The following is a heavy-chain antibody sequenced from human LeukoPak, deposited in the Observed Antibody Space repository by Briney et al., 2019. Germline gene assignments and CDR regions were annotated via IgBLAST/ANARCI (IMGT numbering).Heavy chain of an antibody. D-gene: IGHD3-22*01. V-gene: IGHV1-3*02. CDR2: SNAGNGNT. CDR3: ARAYNYYESSGYYLGYYFDY. Sequence: GASVKVSCKASGYTFTSYAMHWVRQAPGQRLEWMGWSNAGNGNTKYSQEFQGRVTITRDTSASTAYMELRSLRSEDMAVYYCARAYNYYESSGYYLGYYFDYWGQGTLVTVSS. CDR1: GYTFTSYA. J-gene: IGHJ4*02.